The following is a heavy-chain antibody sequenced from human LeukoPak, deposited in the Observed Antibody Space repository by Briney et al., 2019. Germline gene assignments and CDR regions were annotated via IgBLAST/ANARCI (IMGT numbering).Heavy chain of an antibody. CDR2: ISYDGSNK. J-gene: IGHJ4*02. Sequence: GGSLRLSCAASGFTFSSYGMHWVRQAPGKGLEWVAVISYDGSNKYYADSVKGRFTISRDNSKNTLYLQMNSLRAEDTAVYYCAKDYDFWSGYYTYYFDYWGQGTLVTVSS. D-gene: IGHD3-3*01. CDR3: AKDYDFWSGYYTYYFDY. CDR1: GFTFSSYG. V-gene: IGHV3-30*18.